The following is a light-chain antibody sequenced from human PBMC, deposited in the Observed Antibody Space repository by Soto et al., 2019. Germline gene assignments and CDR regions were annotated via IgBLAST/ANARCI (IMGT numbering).Light chain of an antibody. V-gene: IGKV3-11*01. Sequence: EIVLTQSPATLSLSPGERATLSCRASQSVSSYFAWYQQKPGQAPRLLIYDASNRAPGIPARFSGSGSGTDSTLTISSLEPEDFAFYYCQQSSNWRITFGQGTRLEI. CDR3: QQSSNWRIT. CDR1: QSVSSY. J-gene: IGKJ5*01. CDR2: DAS.